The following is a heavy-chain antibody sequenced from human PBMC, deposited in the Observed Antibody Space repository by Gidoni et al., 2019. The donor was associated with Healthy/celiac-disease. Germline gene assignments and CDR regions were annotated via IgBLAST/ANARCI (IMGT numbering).Heavy chain of an antibody. Sequence: EVQLVESGGGLVKPGGSLRLSCAASGFTFSSYSMNWVRQAPGKGLEWVSSISSSSSYIYYADSVKGRFTISRDNAKNSLYLQMNSLRAEDTAVYYCARRGVEYSSSSGFDYWGQGTLVTVSS. V-gene: IGHV3-21*01. J-gene: IGHJ4*02. CDR2: ISSSSSYI. CDR3: ARRGVEYSSSSGFDY. D-gene: IGHD6-6*01. CDR1: GFTFSSYS.